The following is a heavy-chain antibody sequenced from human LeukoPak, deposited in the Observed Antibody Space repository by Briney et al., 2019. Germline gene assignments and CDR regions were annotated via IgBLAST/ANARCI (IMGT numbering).Heavy chain of an antibody. CDR1: GLSVTTNY. J-gene: IGHJ4*02. D-gene: IGHD5-24*01. CDR3: AREDGCNYEDC. CDR2: IYSGGSK. Sequence: GGSLRLSCAVSGLSVTTNYINWVRQAPRKGLEWVSIIYSGGSKFYADSVKGRFTISRNNAKNSLDLQMNSLRAEDTGIYYCAREDGCNYEDCWGQGTLITVSS. V-gene: IGHV3-66*01.